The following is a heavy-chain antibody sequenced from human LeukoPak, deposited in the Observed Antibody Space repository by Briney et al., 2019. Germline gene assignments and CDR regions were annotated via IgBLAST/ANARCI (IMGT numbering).Heavy chain of an antibody. CDR1: GFTFSSYG. D-gene: IGHD1-26*01. J-gene: IGHJ4*02. CDR3: ARDNVSSGSYRFDY. V-gene: IGHV3-33*01. CDR2: IWYDGSNK. Sequence: PGGSLRLSCAASGFTFSSYGMHWIRQAPGKGLEWVAVIWYDGSNKYYADSVKGLFTISRDNSKNTLYLQMNSLRAEDTAVYYCARDNVSSGSYRFDYWGQGTLVTVSS.